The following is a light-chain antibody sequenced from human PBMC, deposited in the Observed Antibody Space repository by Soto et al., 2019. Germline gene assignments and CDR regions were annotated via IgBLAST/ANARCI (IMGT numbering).Light chain of an antibody. CDR1: HSVSASY. Sequence: NVLTQSPGTLSLYPGERATLSCRASHSVSASYLAWYQQKPGQAPRLLIYDASNRATGIPARFSGSGSGTDFTLTISSLEPEDFAVYYCHQRSNWPMSTFGQGTRLEI. CDR2: DAS. J-gene: IGKJ5*01. V-gene: IGKV3-11*01. CDR3: HQRSNWPMST.